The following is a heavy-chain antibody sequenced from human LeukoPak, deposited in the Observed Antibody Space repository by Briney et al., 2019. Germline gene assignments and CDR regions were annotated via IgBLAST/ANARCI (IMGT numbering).Heavy chain of an antibody. D-gene: IGHD1-26*01. J-gene: IGHJ4*02. CDR3: ARHVKRESYYADY. Sequence: PSETLSLTCTVSGGSISSSSYYWGWIRQPPGKGLEWIGYIYYSGSTNYNPSLKSRVTIPVDTSKNQFSLKLSSVTAADTAVYYCARHVKRESYYADYWGQGTLVTVSS. CDR2: IYYSGST. CDR1: GGSISSSSYY. V-gene: IGHV4-61*05.